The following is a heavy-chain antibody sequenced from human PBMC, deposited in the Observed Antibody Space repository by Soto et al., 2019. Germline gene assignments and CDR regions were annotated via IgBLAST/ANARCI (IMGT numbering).Heavy chain of an antibody. CDR3: TILGY. CDR2: IKSKVDGETT. D-gene: IGHD7-27*01. CDR1: GVTVTNAW. V-gene: IGHV3-15*07. J-gene: IGHJ4*02. Sequence: EVQVVESGGDLVNPGGSLRLSCAASGVTVTNAWIHWVRQAPGKGLEWVGRIKSKVDGETTDYSAPVKGRFTISRDDSKATFYLQMNSLKPEDTALYYCTILGYCGQGTLVTVSS.